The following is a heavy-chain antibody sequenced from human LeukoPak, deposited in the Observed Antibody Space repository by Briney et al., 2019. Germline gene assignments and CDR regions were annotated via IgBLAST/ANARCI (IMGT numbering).Heavy chain of an antibody. Sequence: HGESLQISCKSSGNNFRKHWIAWVRQLPGKGLEWMGIIYPGDSDTRYSPSFQGQVTISAKKSISPAYLQWSSLKASDTAMYYCARHRMDSSGYYYYYYYMDVWGKGTTVTISS. CDR1: GNNFRKHW. V-gene: IGHV5-51*01. J-gene: IGHJ6*03. D-gene: IGHD3-22*01. CDR3: ARHRMDSSGYYYYYYYMDV. CDR2: IYPGDSDT.